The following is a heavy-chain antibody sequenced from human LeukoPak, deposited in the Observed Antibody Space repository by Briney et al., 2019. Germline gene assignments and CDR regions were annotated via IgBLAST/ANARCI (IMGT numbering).Heavy chain of an antibody. CDR3: ARSRAIGSGWPGNY. CDR1: GYTFTSYA. J-gene: IGHJ4*02. CDR2: INAGNGNT. Sequence: GASVKVSCKASGYTFTSYAMHWVRQAPGQRLEWMGWINAGNGNTKYSQRFQGKVTITRDTSASTAYMELSSLRSEDTAAYYCARSRAIGSGWPGNYWGQGTLVTVSS. D-gene: IGHD6-19*01. V-gene: IGHV1-3*01.